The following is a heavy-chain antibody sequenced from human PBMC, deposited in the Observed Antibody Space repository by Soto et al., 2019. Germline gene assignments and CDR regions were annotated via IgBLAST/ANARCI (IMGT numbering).Heavy chain of an antibody. CDR1: GYTFTSYA. CDR3: ARGRSAVTTFFFDY. CDR2: INTANGNT. Sequence: QVQLVQSGAEVKKPGASVKVSCKASGYTFTSYAMHWVRQAPGQRLEWMGWINTANGNTKYSQKFQGRVTITRVTSASTAYMELSSLRSEDTAVYYCARGRSAVTTFFFDYWGQGTLVTVSS. J-gene: IGHJ4*02. D-gene: IGHD4-17*01. V-gene: IGHV1-3*04.